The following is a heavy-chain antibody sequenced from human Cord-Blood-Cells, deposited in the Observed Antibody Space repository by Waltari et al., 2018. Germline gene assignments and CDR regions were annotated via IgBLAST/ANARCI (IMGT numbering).Heavy chain of an antibody. CDR1: GFTFSSYW. J-gene: IGHJ6*02. V-gene: IGHV3-74*01. D-gene: IGHD4-17*01. Sequence: EVQLVESGGGLVQPGGSLRLSCAASGFTFSSYWMHWVRQAPGKGLVWVSRINSDGIRTSYADSVKGRFTISRDDAKNTLYLQMNSLRAEDTAVYYCARSIWLPTVTTYYYYYGMDVWGQGTTVTVSS. CDR3: ARSIWLPTVTTYYYYYGMDV. CDR2: INSDGIRT.